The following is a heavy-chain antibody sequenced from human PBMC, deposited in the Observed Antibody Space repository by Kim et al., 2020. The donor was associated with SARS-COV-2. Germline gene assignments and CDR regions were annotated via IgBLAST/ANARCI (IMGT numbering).Heavy chain of an antibody. J-gene: IGHJ6*02. Sequence: GGSLRLSCAASGFTFSDYYMSWIRQAPGKGLEWVSYISSSGSTIYYADSVKGRFTISRDNAKNSLYLQMNSLRAEDTAVYYCARDIRHRGVMTPNYYYYYGMDVWGQGTTVTVSS. CDR2: ISSSGSTI. V-gene: IGHV3-11*04. CDR3: ARDIRHRGVMTPNYYYYYGMDV. D-gene: IGHD3-10*01. CDR1: GFTFSDYY.